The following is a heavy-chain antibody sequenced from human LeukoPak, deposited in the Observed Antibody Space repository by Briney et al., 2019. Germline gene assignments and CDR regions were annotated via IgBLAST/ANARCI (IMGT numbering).Heavy chain of an antibody. CDR2: IIPIFGTA. J-gene: IGHJ6*03. V-gene: IGHV1-69*05. Sequence: ASVKVSCKASGGTFSSYAISWVRQAPGQGLEWMGGIIPIFGTANYAQKFQGRVTITTDESTSIAYMELSSLRSEDTAVYYCARDSRSSWYRGYYYYYYMDVWGKGTTVTVSS. CDR3: ARDSRSSWYRGYYYYYYMDV. D-gene: IGHD6-13*01. CDR1: GGTFSSYA.